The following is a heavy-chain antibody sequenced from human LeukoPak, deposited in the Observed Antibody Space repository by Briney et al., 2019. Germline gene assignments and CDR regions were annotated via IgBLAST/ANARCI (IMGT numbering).Heavy chain of an antibody. J-gene: IGHJ4*01. V-gene: IGHV4-39*01. D-gene: IGHD5-18*01. CDR2: IYYSGSA. Sequence: PSETLSLTCTVSGGSISSSRNNYWGWIRQPPGKGLEWIGSIYYSGSAYYNPALKSRVSISVDTSKNQFSLKVTSVTAADTAVYYCARQDTPMVTSDYCGHGTLVTVSS. CDR1: GGSISSSRNNY. CDR3: ARQDTPMVTSDY.